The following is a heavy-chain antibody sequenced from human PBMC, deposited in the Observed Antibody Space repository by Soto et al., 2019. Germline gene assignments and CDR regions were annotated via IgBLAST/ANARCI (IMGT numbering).Heavy chain of an antibody. CDR1: GYSFTSYW. V-gene: IGHV5-51*01. CDR3: ARQGRIAAAHIWEYYFDY. J-gene: IGHJ4*02. CDR2: IYPGDSDT. Sequence: GESLKISCKGSGYSFTSYWIGWVRQMPGKGLEWMGIIYPGDSDTRYSPSFQGQVTISADKSISTAYLQWSSLKASDTAMYYCARQGRIAAAHIWEYYFDYWGQGTLVTVSS. D-gene: IGHD6-13*01.